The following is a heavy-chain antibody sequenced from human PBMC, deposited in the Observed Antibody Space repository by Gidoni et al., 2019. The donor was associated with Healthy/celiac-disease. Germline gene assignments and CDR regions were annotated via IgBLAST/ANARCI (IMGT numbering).Heavy chain of an antibody. CDR2: IIPIFGTA. CDR1: GGTFSSYA. Sequence: QVQLVQSGAEVKKPGSSVNVSCKASGGTFSSYAISWVRQDPGQGLEWMGGIIPIFGTANYAQKFQGRVTITADESTSTAYMERSSLRSEDTAVYYGARHIVGASYYFDYWGQGTLVTVSS. CDR3: ARHIVGASYYFDY. J-gene: IGHJ4*02. D-gene: IGHD1-26*01. V-gene: IGHV1-69*01.